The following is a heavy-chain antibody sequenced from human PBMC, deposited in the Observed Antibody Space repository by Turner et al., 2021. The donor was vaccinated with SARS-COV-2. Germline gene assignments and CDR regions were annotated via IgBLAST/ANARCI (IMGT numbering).Heavy chain of an antibody. CDR3: ASPTSRGNTGYSSGWALGLGYYGMDV. V-gene: IGHV1-2*02. Sequence: QMQLVQSGAEVKKPGASVKVSCKASGYTFSGYYLHWVRQAPGQGLEWMGWINPNSGGTNYAQKFQGRVTMTTDTSISTAYMELSRLRSDDTAVYYWASPTSRGNTGYSSGWALGLGYYGMDVWGQGTTVTVSS. D-gene: IGHD6-19*01. CDR2: INPNSGGT. CDR1: GYTFSGYY. J-gene: IGHJ6*02.